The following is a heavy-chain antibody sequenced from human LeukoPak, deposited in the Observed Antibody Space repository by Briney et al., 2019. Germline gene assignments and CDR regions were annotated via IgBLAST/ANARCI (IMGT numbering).Heavy chain of an antibody. CDR1: GFTFSSYA. J-gene: IGHJ5*02. D-gene: IGHD6-6*01. Sequence: GGSLRLSCAASGFTFSSYAMSWVRQAPGKGLEWGSAISGSGGSTYYADSVKGRFTISRDNSKNTLYLQMNRLSAEDTAVYYCAKDLYSSSIGWFDPWGQGTLVTVSS. CDR3: AKDLYSSSIGWFDP. V-gene: IGHV3-23*01. CDR2: ISGSGGST.